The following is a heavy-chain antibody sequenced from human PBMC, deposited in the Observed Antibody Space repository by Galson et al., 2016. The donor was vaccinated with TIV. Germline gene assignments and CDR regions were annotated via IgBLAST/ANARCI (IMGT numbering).Heavy chain of an antibody. D-gene: IGHD4-11*01. Sequence: SLRLSCAASGFAFSTYAMHWVRQAPGKGLEWVALISYYGSDKYYADSVKGRFTISRDNSKNTLSLQMNNLRAENTAVYYCARGDYPATVTTYYYYGMDVWGQGTTVTVSS. CDR2: ISYYGSDK. V-gene: IGHV3-30-3*01. CDR1: GFAFSTYA. CDR3: ARGDYPATVTTYYYYGMDV. J-gene: IGHJ6*02.